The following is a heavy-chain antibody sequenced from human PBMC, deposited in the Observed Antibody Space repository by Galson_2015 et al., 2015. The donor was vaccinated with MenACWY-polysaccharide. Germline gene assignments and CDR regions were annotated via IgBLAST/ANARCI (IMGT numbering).Heavy chain of an antibody. D-gene: IGHD3-10*01. J-gene: IGHJ4*02. CDR1: GFTFSSYN. V-gene: IGHV3-48*01. CDR3: AREARGFDY. CDR2: ISSSSGTM. Sequence: SLRLSCAASGFTFSSYNMNWVRQAPGKGLEWVSYISSSSGTMYYVDSVKGRFTISRDNAKNSLYLQMNSLRAEDTAVYYCAREARGFDYWGQGILVTVS.